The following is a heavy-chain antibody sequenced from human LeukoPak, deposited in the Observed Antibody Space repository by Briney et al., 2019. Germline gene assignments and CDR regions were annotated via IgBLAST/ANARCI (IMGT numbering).Heavy chain of an antibody. CDR2: ISAYNGNT. CDR1: GYTFTSYG. D-gene: IGHD6-6*01. J-gene: IGHJ6*02. Sequence: ASVKVSCRASGYTFTSYGISWVRQAPGQGLEWMGWISAYNGNTNYAQKLQGRVTMTTDTSTSTAYMELRSLRSDDTAVYYCARDGSSSSSVYYYYGMDVWGQGTTVTVSS. CDR3: ARDGSSSSSVYYYYGMDV. V-gene: IGHV1-18*01.